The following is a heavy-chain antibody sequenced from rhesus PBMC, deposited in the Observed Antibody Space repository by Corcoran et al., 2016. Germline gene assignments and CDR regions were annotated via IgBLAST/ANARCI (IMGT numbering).Heavy chain of an antibody. CDR1: GGSISSNY. J-gene: IGHJ1*01. CDR2: ISGCGGSP. V-gene: IGHV4-173*01. Sequence: QLQLQESGPGLVKPSETLSLTCAVSGGSISSNYWSWIRQPPGKGLGGIGRISGCGGSPAYTPPLKSHVTLSKEPPKTQFSLTVSSVTAADTAVYYCAREGYSSGWSAEYFEFWGQGALVTVSS. CDR3: AREGYSSGWSAEYFEF. D-gene: IGHD6S26*01.